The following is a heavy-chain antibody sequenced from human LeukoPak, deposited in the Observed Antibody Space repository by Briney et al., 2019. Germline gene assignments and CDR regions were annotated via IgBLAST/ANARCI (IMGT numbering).Heavy chain of an antibody. Sequence: ASVKVSCKASGYTFTSYDINWLRQATGQGLEWMGWMNPNSGNTGYAQKFQGRVTMTRNTSISTAYMELSSLRSEDTAVYYCARSGIAARKYGFDYWGQGTLVTVSS. CDR1: GYTFTSYD. CDR3: ARSGIAARKYGFDY. CDR2: MNPNSGNT. V-gene: IGHV1-8*01. J-gene: IGHJ4*02. D-gene: IGHD6-6*01.